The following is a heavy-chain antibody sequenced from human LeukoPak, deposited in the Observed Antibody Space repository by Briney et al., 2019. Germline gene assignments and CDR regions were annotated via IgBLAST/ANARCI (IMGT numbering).Heavy chain of an antibody. Sequence: GGPLRLSCAASGFTFSTYTLSWVRQAPGKGLEWVSYVTGTGRTTYYADSVKGRFTISRDNAKNSLYLQMNSLRAEDTAVYYCARERGGYYFDSWGQGILVTVSS. V-gene: IGHV3-48*01. CDR2: VTGTGRTT. CDR1: GFTFSTYT. J-gene: IGHJ4*02. D-gene: IGHD3-16*01. CDR3: ARERGGYYFDS.